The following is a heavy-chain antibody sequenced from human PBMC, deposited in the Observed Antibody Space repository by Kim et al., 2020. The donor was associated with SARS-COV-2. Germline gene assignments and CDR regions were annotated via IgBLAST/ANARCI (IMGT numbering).Heavy chain of an antibody. CDR3: ARNSGYDSNSPLRDHWYFDL. Sequence: ASVKVSCKASGYTFTGYYMHWVRQAPGQGLEWMGWINPNSGGTNYAQKFQGWVTMTRDTSISTAYMELSRLRSDDTAVYYCARNSGYDSNSPLRDHWYFDLWGRGTLVTVSS. V-gene: IGHV1-2*04. J-gene: IGHJ2*01. CDR1: GYTFTGYY. CDR2: INPNSGGT. D-gene: IGHD5-12*01.